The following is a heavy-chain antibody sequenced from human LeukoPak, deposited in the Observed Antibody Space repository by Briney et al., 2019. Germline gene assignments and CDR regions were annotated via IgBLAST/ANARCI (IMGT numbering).Heavy chain of an antibody. Sequence: SETLSLTCTVSSDSISIYIRSWIRQPLGKGLEWSGHIYYRVSTNYNTSLKRRVTMSVATSKMQFSLKMSSVTAAATAVYYCARVVGARGWFDHWGQGTLVTVSS. J-gene: IGHJ5*02. V-gene: IGHV4-59*12. CDR1: SDSISIYI. CDR3: ARVVGARGWFDH. CDR2: IYYRVST. D-gene: IGHD4/OR15-4a*01.